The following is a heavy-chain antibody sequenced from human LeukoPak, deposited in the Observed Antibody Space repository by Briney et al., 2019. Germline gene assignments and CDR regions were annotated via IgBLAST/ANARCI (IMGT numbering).Heavy chain of an antibody. J-gene: IGHJ4*02. CDR3: AKEDAMTTVTTAFDY. Sequence: GGSLRLSCAASGFTFSSYAMSWVRQAPGKGLEWVSTIRGSGGSTYYADSVKGRFTISRDNFKNTLNLQMNSLRAEDTAVYYCAKEDAMTTVTTAFDYWGQGTLVTVSS. D-gene: IGHD4-11*01. V-gene: IGHV3-23*01. CDR2: IRGSGGST. CDR1: GFTFSSYA.